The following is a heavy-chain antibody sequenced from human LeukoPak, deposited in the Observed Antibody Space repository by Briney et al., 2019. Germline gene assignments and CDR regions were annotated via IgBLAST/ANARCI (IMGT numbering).Heavy chain of an antibody. V-gene: IGHV4-34*01. Sequence: SEALSLSCAVYGGSFSGYSLSWVRQPPGKGLEWIGEINHSGSTTYNPYILSRATISVDTSKNQFSLKLSSVAAADTAAYYCARVRFRGIIDYWGQGTLFTVSS. CDR3: ARVRFRGIIDY. D-gene: IGHD3-10*01. J-gene: IGHJ4*02. CDR2: INHSGST. CDR1: GGSFSGYS.